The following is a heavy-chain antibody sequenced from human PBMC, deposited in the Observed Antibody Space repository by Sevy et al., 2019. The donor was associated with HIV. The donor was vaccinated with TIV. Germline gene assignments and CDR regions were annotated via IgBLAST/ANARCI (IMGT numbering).Heavy chain of an antibody. CDR2: VSYDGADK. J-gene: IGHJ4*02. D-gene: IGHD2-15*01. Sequence: RGSLRLSCAASGFIFNNYDMYWIRQAPGKGLEWVATVSYDGADKDYADIVKGRFTISRDSSRSMLYLQTSSLRPEDTGVYFCAKDMVDCSGGTCYSGAVPPFESWGQGTLVTVSS. CDR1: GFIFNNYD. V-gene: IGHV3-30*18. CDR3: AKDMVDCSGGTCYSGAVPPFES.